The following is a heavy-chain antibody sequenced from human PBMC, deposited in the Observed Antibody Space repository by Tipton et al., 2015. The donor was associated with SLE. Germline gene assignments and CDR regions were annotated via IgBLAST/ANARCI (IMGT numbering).Heavy chain of an antibody. V-gene: IGHV4-39*07. CDR1: NGSISSSPYY. Sequence: GLVKPSETLSLTCTVSNGSISSSPYYWGWIRQSPGKGLEWVGSIYYSGSTYYNPSLKSRVTISVDTSRNQCSLNLTSVTAADTAVYYRARGPYYYMDVWGKGTTVTVSS. CDR2: IYYSGST. CDR3: ARGPYYYMDV. J-gene: IGHJ6*03.